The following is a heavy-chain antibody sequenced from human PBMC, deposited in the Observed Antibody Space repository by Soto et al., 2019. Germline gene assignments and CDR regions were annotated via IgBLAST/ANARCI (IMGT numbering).Heavy chain of an antibody. Sequence: SETLSLTCTVSGDSISNYYWSWIRQPPGKGLEWIGYIYYSGSTDYNPSLKSRVIISLDTSKNQFSLHLNSVTAADTAVYYCARGEKYRGMDVWGQGTTVTVSS. V-gene: IGHV4-59*01. CDR3: ARGEKYRGMDV. CDR1: GDSISNYY. D-gene: IGHD3-16*02. CDR2: IYYSGST. J-gene: IGHJ6*02.